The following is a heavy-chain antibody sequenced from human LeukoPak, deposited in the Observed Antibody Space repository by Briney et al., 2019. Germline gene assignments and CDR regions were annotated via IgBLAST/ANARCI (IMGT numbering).Heavy chain of an antibody. CDR1: GFTFSSYG. Sequence: GGSLGLSCAASGFTFSSYGMHWVRQAPGKGLEWVAVISYDGSNKYYADSVKGRFTISRDNSKNTLYLQMNSLRAEDTAVYYCAKDSGQWLPHDAFDIWGQGTMVTVSS. CDR2: ISYDGSNK. CDR3: AKDSGQWLPHDAFDI. J-gene: IGHJ3*02. D-gene: IGHD6-19*01. V-gene: IGHV3-30*18.